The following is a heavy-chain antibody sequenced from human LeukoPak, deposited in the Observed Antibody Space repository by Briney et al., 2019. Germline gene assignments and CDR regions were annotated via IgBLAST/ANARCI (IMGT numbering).Heavy chain of an antibody. CDR3: ARAKDIVVVPAASPY. V-gene: IGHV1-2*02. CDR2: INPNSGGT. J-gene: IGHJ4*02. CDR1: GYTFTGYY. Sequence: ASVKVSCKASGYTFTGYYMHWVRQAPGQGLEWMGWINPNSGGTNYAQKFKGRVTMTRGTYISTAYMELSRLRSDDTAVYYCARAKDIVVVPAASPYWGQGTLVTVSS. D-gene: IGHD2-2*01.